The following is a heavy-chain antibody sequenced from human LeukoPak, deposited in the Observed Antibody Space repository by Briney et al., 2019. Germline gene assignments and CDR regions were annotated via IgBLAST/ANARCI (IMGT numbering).Heavy chain of an antibody. D-gene: IGHD2-21*01. Sequence: PGGSLRLSCAASGFTFSSYAMSWVRQAPGKGLEWVSAIGASGGSTYYTDSVKGRFTISRDNSKNTLYLQMNSLRAEDTAVCYCAKSLWPPFDYWGQGTLVTVSS. CDR1: GFTFSSYA. CDR2: IGASGGST. V-gene: IGHV3-23*01. J-gene: IGHJ4*02. CDR3: AKSLWPPFDY.